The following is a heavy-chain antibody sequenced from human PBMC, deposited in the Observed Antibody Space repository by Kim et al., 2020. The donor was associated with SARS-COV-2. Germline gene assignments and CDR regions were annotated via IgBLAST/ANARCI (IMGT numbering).Heavy chain of an antibody. Sequence: GGSLRLSCAASGFTFSSYGMHWVRQAPGKGLEWVAVISYDGSNKYYADSVKGRFTISRDNSKNTLYLQMNSLRAEDTAVYYCAKDHGIAAAGHEGAFDI. J-gene: IGHJ3*02. CDR1: GFTFSSYG. CDR3: AKDHGIAAAGHEGAFDI. CDR2: ISYDGSNK. V-gene: IGHV3-30*18. D-gene: IGHD6-13*01.